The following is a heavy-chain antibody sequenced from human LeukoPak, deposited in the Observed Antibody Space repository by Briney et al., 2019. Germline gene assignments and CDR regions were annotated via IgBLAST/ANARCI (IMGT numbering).Heavy chain of an antibody. J-gene: IGHJ4*02. CDR2: ISGSGGST. CDR3: AKENYDFWSGYYPELDY. CDR1: GFTFSSYA. V-gene: IGHV3-23*01. D-gene: IGHD3-3*01. Sequence: GASLRLSYAASGFTFSSYAMSWVRQAPGKGLEWVSAISGSGGSTYYADSVKGRFTISRDNSKNTLYLQMNSLRAEDTAVYYCAKENYDFWSGYYPELDYWGQGTLVTVSS.